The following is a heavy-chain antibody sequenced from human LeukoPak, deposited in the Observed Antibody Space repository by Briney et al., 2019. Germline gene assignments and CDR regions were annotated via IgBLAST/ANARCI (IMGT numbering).Heavy chain of an antibody. V-gene: IGHV3-7*01. CDR3: ASEIRYCSGGTCYSDYFDN. CDR2: INRDRSEK. CDR1: GLSFATYW. D-gene: IGHD2-15*01. Sequence: GGSLRLSCVDSGLSFATYWMSWVRQAPGKGLEWVANINRDRSEKYYVDSVKGRFTISRDNAKNSLYLQMNSLRAEDTAVYYCASEIRYCSGGTCYSDYFDNWGQGTLVTVSS. J-gene: IGHJ4*02.